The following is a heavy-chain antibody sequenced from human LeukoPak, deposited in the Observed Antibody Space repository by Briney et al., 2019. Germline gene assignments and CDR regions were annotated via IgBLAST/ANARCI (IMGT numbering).Heavy chain of an antibody. J-gene: IGHJ4*02. CDR3: AKDSSVPYGITN. CDR1: GFTFSRYA. Sequence: PGGSLRLSCVASGFTFSRYAMSWVRQAPGKGLEWVSAIDGSGRNTYYADSVKGRFTISRDSSKNTLFLQMNSLRAEDTAVYFCAKDSSVPYGITNWGQGTLVTVS. V-gene: IGHV3-23*01. CDR2: IDGSGRNT. D-gene: IGHD4-17*01.